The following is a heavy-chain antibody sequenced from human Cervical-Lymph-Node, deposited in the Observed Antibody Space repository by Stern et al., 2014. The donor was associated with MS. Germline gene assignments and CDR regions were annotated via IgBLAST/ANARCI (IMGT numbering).Heavy chain of an antibody. CDR1: GYTFTGFF. CDR2: INPNTGVT. V-gene: IGHV1-2*04. J-gene: IGHJ4*02. CDR3: ARGYPFFDN. D-gene: IGHD2-15*01. Sequence: VQLVESGAEVKKPGASVKVSCTASGYTFTGFFLHWVRQAPGQGLEWVGWINPNTGVTKSAQTFQGWVTLTRDTSINTVYMELNRLKSDDTAVFYCARGYPFFDNWGQGTLVTVSS.